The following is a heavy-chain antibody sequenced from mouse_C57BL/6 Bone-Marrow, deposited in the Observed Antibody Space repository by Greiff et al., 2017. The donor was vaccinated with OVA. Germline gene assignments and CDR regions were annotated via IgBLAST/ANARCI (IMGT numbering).Heavy chain of an antibody. D-gene: IGHD1-1*01. CDR2: INPDSSTI. CDR1: GIDFSRYW. J-gene: IGHJ3*01. Sequence: EVKLLESGGGLVQPGGSLKLSCAASGIDFSRYWMSWVRRAPGKGLEWIGEINPDSSTINYAPSLKDKFIISRDNAKNTLYLQMSKVRSEDTALYYCARGGLGYYGSPWFAYWGQGTLVTVSA. CDR3: ARGGLGYYGSPWFAY. V-gene: IGHV4-1*01.